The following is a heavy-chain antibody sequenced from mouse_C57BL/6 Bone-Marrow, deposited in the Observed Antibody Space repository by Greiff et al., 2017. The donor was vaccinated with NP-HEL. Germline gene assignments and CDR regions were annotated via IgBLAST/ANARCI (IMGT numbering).Heavy chain of an antibody. CDR2: LYPGDGDT. CDR3: ARGAY. CDR1: GYEFSNYW. J-gene: IGHJ3*01. V-gene: IGHV1-80*01. Sequence: QVQLQQSGAELVKPGASVKISCKASGYEFSNYWMNWVKQRPGTGLEWIGQLYPGDGDTNYNGKFKDKATLTADKSSCTAYMQLSRLTSDDSAVYFCARGAYWGPGTLVTVSA.